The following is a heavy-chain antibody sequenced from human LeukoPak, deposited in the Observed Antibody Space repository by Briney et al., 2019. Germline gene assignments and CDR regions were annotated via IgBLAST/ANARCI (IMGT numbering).Heavy chain of an antibody. CDR2: IYYSGST. Sequence: SETLSLTCTVSGGSISSGDYYWSWIRQPPGKGLEWIGYIYYSGSTYYNPSLKSRVTISVDTSKDQFSLKLSSVTAADTAVYYCARDSGYSYGFDYWGQGTLVTVSS. CDR3: ARDSGYSYGFDY. J-gene: IGHJ4*02. CDR1: GGSISSGDYY. D-gene: IGHD5-18*01. V-gene: IGHV4-30-4*01.